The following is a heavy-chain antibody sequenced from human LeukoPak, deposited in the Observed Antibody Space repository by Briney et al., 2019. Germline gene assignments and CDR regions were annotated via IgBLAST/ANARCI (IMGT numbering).Heavy chain of an antibody. D-gene: IGHD3-10*01. J-gene: IGHJ6*03. CDR1: GGSLSSGGYY. V-gene: IGHV4-30-2*01. CDR3: ARDRGENYMDV. Sequence: SQTLSLTCTVSGGSLSSGGYYWSWIRQPPGKGLEWIGYIYHSGSPYYNPPLKSRVTISVDRSKNQFSLKLSSVTAADTAVYYCARDRGENYMDVWGKGTTVTVSS. CDR2: IYHSGSP.